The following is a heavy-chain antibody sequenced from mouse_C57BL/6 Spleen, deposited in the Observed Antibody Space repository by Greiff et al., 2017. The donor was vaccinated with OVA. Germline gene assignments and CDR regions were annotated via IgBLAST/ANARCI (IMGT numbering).Heavy chain of an antibody. J-gene: IGHJ2*01. D-gene: IGHD4-1*01. CDR1: GFTFSDFG. CDR3: ARTNWDY. CDR2: ISSGSSTI. V-gene: IGHV5-17*01. Sequence: EVKLMESGGGLVKPGGSLKLSCAASGFTFSDFGMHWVRQAPEKGLEWVAYISSGSSTIYYADTVKGRFTISRDNAKNTLFLQMTSLRSEDTAMYYCARTNWDYWGQGTTLTVSS.